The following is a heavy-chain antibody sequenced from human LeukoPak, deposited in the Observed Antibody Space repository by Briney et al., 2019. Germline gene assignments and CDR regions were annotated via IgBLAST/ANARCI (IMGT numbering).Heavy chain of an antibody. CDR2: ISSSSSYI. D-gene: IGHD1-26*01. V-gene: IGHV3-21*04. CDR1: GFTLSSYS. Sequence: GGSLRLSCAASGFTLSSYSMNWVRQAPGKGLEWVSSISSSSSYIYYADSVKGRFTISRDNAKNSLYLQMNSLRAEDTAVYYCAKDLAGATDYWGQGTLVTVSS. J-gene: IGHJ4*02. CDR3: AKDLAGATDY.